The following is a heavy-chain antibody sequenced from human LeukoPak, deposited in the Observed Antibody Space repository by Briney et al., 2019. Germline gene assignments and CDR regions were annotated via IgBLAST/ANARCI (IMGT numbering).Heavy chain of an antibody. CDR1: GGTFSSYA. J-gene: IGHJ4*02. D-gene: IGHD2-21*02. CDR3: ASPRRRVVTATYFDY. V-gene: IGHV1-69*01. CDR2: IIPIFGTA. Sequence: GASVKVSCKASGGTFSSYAISWVRQAPGQGLEWMGGIIPIFGTANYAQKFQGRVTITADESTSTAYMELSSLRSEDTAVYYCASPRRRVVTATYFDYWGQGTLVTVSS.